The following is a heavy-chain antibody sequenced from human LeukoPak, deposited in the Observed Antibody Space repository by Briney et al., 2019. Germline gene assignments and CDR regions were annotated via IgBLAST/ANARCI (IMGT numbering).Heavy chain of an antibody. J-gene: IGHJ3*02. Sequence: SETLSLTCAVSGDSISSSNWWSWVRQPPGKGLEGIGEIYHSGSTNYNPSLQSRVTMSVDNSENHFSLKLSSVSAADTALYYCARSTVSVITRGAFDIWGQGTMVTVSS. D-gene: IGHD3-22*01. CDR3: ARSTVSVITRGAFDI. CDR2: IYHSGST. V-gene: IGHV4-4*02. CDR1: GDSISSSNW.